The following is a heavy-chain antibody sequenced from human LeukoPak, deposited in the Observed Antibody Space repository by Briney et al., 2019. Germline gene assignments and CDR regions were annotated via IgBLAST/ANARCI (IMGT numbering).Heavy chain of an antibody. CDR2: INHSGST. CDR1: GDSVSRSDSY. Sequence: SETLSLTCTISGDSVSRSDSYWDWIRQPPGKGLEWIGEINHSGSTNYNPSLKSRVTISVDTSKNQFSLKLSSVTAADTAVYYCARGPRYFDWLSHAFDIWGQGTMVTVSS. J-gene: IGHJ3*02. V-gene: IGHV4-39*07. CDR3: ARGPRYFDWLSHAFDI. D-gene: IGHD3-9*01.